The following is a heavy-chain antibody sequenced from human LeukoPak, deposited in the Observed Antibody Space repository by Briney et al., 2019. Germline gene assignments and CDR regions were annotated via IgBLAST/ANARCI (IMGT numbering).Heavy chain of an antibody. CDR2: INPNSGGT. CDR3: ARPTLYSGSYSPLDY. Sequence: ASVKVSFKASGYTFTGYYMHWVRQAPGQGLEWMGWINPNSGGTNYAQKFQGRVTMTRDTSISTAYMELSRLRSDDTAVYYCARPTLYSGSYSPLDYWGQGTLVTVSS. D-gene: IGHD1-26*01. CDR1: GYTFTGYY. V-gene: IGHV1-2*02. J-gene: IGHJ4*02.